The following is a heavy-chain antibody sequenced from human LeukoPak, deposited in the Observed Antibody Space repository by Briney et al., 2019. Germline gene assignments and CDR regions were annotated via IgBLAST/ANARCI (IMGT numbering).Heavy chain of an antibody. CDR3: ASGFWGGLPGY. CDR2: ISSSSGYI. V-gene: IGHV3-21*01. J-gene: IGHJ4*02. D-gene: IGHD3-3*01. Sequence: GGSLRLSCAASGFTFSNYSMSWVRQAPGKGLEWVSSISSSSGYIYYADSVKGRFTISGDDAKNTLYLQINSLRAEHTAGYYRASGFWGGLPGYWGEGALGTLS. CDR1: GFTFSNYS.